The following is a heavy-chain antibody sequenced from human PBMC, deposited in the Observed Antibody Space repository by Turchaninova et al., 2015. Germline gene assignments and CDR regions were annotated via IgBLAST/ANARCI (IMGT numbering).Heavy chain of an antibody. CDR2: IRDKTHGATT. CDR3: ATGDCSGGSCHTFDY. V-gene: IGHV3-15*01. Sequence: ESQLVESGGGLVTPGGSLRLSCAAVGVTFREVWRHRARQAPGKGREWIGRIRDKTHGATTDDGAPVKDRFTISRDDSKSTLYLQMSGLKTEDTAVYYCATGDCSGGSCHTFDYWGRGTLVTVSS. J-gene: IGHJ4*02. D-gene: IGHD2-15*01. CDR1: GVTFREVW.